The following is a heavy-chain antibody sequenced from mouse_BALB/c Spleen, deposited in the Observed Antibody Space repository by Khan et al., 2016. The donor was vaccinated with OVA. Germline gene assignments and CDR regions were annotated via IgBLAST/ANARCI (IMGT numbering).Heavy chain of an antibody. V-gene: IGHV1-20*02. D-gene: IGHD1-1*01. CDR2: INPHIGET. J-gene: IGHJ2*01. CDR3: TRIYRSDCDY. CDR1: GYSFTGYF. Sequence: VRLQQSGPELVRPGASVKISCKASGYSFTGYFMNWVMQSHGKSLEWIGRINPHIGETFYNQRFKDKATLTVDESSNTAHMELRNLASEDSAVYYCTRIYRSDCDYWGQGTTLTVSS.